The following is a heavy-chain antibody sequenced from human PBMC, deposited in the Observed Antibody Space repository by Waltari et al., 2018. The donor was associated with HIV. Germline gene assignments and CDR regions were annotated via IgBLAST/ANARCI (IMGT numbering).Heavy chain of an antibody. D-gene: IGHD6-13*01. Sequence: QLQLQESGPGLVKPSETLSLICTVSGGSISSSSYYWGWIRQPPGKGLEWIGSIYYSGSTYYNPSLKSRVTISVDTSKNQFSLKLGSVTAADTAVYYCARPYSSSWYYFDYWGQGTLVTVSS. CDR1: GGSISSSSYY. V-gene: IGHV4-39*01. CDR3: ARPYSSSWYYFDY. CDR2: IYYSGST. J-gene: IGHJ4*02.